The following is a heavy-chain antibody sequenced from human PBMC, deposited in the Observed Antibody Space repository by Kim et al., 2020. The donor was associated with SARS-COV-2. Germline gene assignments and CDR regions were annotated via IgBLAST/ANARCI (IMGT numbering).Heavy chain of an antibody. V-gene: IGHV4-34*01. Sequence: SETLSLTCAVYGGSFSGYYWSWIRQPPGKGLEWIGEINHSGSTNYNPSLKSRVTISVDTSKNQFSLKLSSVTAADTAVYYCARAGPGQLVRHWGQGTLVTVSS. J-gene: IGHJ4*02. CDR2: INHSGST. CDR3: ARAGPGQLVRH. CDR1: GGSFSGYY. D-gene: IGHD6-6*01.